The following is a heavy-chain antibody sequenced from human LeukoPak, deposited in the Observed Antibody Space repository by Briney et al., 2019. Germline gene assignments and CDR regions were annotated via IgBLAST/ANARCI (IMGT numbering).Heavy chain of an antibody. Sequence: NPGGPLRFSCAAPGFTFSSYSMNWVRQAPGKGLEGVSSISSSSSYIYYADSVKGRFTISRDNAKNSLYLQMNSLRAEDTAVYYCARDAGNWNDEGIDYWGQGTLVTVSS. D-gene: IGHD1-1*01. CDR3: ARDAGNWNDEGIDY. J-gene: IGHJ4*02. CDR2: ISSSSSYI. V-gene: IGHV3-21*01. CDR1: GFTFSSYS.